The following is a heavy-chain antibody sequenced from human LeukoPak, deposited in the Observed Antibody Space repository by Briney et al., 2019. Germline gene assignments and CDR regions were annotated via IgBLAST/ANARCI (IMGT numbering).Heavy chain of an antibody. CDR2: IISSGTYM. J-gene: IGHJ4*02. CDR1: GFTFSSYS. Sequence: GGSLRLSCAASGFTFSSYSMNWVRQPPGKGRERVSSIISSGTYMYYSDSVKSRFTISSDNSKNTLYLQMNSLRAEDTAVYYCARDSYGPDYWGQGTLVTVSS. D-gene: IGHD5-18*01. CDR3: ARDSYGPDY. V-gene: IGHV3-21*01.